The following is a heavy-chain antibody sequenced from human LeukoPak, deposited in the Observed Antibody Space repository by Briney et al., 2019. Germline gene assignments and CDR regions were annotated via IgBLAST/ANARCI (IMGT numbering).Heavy chain of an antibody. CDR2: ISAGNGNT. CDR1: GYTFTNYA. CDR3: ARDLSRITMVRGVNGMDV. V-gene: IGHV1-3*01. D-gene: IGHD3-10*01. J-gene: IGHJ6*04. Sequence: EASVTVSFKASGYTFTNYAMHWVRQAPGQRLEWMGWISAGNGNTKYSQKFQGRVTITRDTSASTAYMELSSLRSEDTAVYYCARDLSRITMVRGVNGMDVWGKGTTVTVSS.